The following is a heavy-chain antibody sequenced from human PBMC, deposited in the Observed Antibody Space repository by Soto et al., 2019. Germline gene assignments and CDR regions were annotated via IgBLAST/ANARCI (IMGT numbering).Heavy chain of an antibody. CDR3: ARWDDYGASDQYHFDQ. J-gene: IGHJ4*02. V-gene: IGHV1-18*01. D-gene: IGHD4-17*01. CDR2: TSIYNGHT. CDR1: GYTFTASG. Sequence: ASVKVSCKASGYTFTASGISCVRQAPGQGLEWMGWTSIYNGHTEYSPKFLGRVVMTTDTSADTAYLELKSLRPDDAALYYCARWDDYGASDQYHFDQWGQGTLVTVSS.